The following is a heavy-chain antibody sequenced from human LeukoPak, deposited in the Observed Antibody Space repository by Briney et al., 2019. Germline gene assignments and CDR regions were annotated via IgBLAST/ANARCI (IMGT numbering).Heavy chain of an antibody. CDR2: IIPIFGTA. CDR1: GGTFSSYA. Sequence: AASVKVSCNASGGTFSSYAISWVRQAPGQGLEWMGGIIPIFGTANYAQKFQGRVTITADESTSTAYMELSSLRSEDTAVYYCARVLPDRAFDIWGQGTMVTVSS. J-gene: IGHJ3*02. V-gene: IGHV1-69*13. CDR3: ARVLPDRAFDI.